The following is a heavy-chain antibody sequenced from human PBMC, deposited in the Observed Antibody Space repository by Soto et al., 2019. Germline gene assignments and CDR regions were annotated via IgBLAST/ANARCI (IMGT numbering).Heavy chain of an antibody. J-gene: IGHJ4*02. D-gene: IGHD6-13*01. Sequence: QITLTESGPTLVKPTQTLTLTCTFSGFSFSTGAVGVGWIRQPPGKALEFLALIYWDDDKRYRPSLKNKITITKDTSRTHVVLTMTDRDPEDTATSYCAHVYWAASGTRYYFDHWGQGTLVTVSS. CDR2: IYWDDDK. CDR3: AHVYWAASGTRYYFDH. CDR1: GFSFSTGAVG. V-gene: IGHV2-5*02.